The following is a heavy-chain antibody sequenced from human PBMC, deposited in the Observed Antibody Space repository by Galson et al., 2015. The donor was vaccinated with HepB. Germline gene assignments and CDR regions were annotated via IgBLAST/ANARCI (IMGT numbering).Heavy chain of an antibody. CDR1: GDSVSSNSAA. Sequence: CAISGDSVSSNSAAWNWIRQSPSRGLEWLGRTYYRSKWYNDYAVSVKSRITINPDTSKNQFSLQLNSVTPEDTAVYYCARDFGTYGDFYNWFDPWGQGTLVTVSS. D-gene: IGHD4-17*01. V-gene: IGHV6-1*01. CDR2: TYYRSKWYN. CDR3: ARDFGTYGDFYNWFDP. J-gene: IGHJ5*02.